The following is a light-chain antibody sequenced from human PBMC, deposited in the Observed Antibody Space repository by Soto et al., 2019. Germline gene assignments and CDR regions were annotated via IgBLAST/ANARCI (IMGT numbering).Light chain of an antibody. V-gene: IGLV2-23*01. J-gene: IGLJ2*01. CDR1: SSDVGSYNL. Sequence: QSVLTQPASVSGSPGQSITISCTGTSSDVGSYNLVSWYQQHPGKAPKLMFYEGSKRPSGVSNRFSGSKSGNTASLTISGLQADDEADYYCCSYAGSRGVVFGGGTQVTVL. CDR2: EGS. CDR3: CSYAGSRGVV.